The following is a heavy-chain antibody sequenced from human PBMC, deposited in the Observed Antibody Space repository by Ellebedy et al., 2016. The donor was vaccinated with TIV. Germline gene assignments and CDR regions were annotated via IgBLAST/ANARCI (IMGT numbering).Heavy chain of an antibody. CDR2: MDSGGSTT. CDR1: GFTFSSYW. Sequence: ESLKISXAASGFTFSSYWMHWVRQAPGKGLVWVSRMDSGGSTTDYADSVKGRFTISRDNAKNTLYLQMDSLRAEDTAVYYCARGFRVDSGYFAMDVWGQGTTVTVSS. V-gene: IGHV3-74*01. CDR3: ARGFRVDSGYFAMDV. J-gene: IGHJ6*02. D-gene: IGHD2/OR15-2a*01.